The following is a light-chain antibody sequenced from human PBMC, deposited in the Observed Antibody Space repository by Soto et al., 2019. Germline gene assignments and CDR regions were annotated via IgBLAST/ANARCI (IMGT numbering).Light chain of an antibody. V-gene: IGKV1-9*01. J-gene: IGKJ5*01. CDR2: AAS. Sequence: IQLTQSPSSLSASLPAWVCIXWLASQGISSYLAWYQQKPGKAPKLLIYAASTLQSGVPSRFSGSGSGTDFTLTISRLEPEDFAVYYCQQYGSSPPITFGQGTRLEIK. CDR1: QGISSY. CDR3: QQYGSSPPIT.